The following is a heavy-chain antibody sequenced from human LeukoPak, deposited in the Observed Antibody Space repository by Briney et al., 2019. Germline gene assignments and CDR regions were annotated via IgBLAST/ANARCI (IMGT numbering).Heavy chain of an antibody. J-gene: IGHJ4*02. CDR3: ARGALITMVRGVIMTGLDY. CDR2: IYGGSNTY. V-gene: IGHV3-NL1*01. Sequence: GGSLRLSCAASGFTFSSYGMHWVRQAPGKGLEWISVIYGGSNTYYYADSVKGRFTISRDNSKNTVYLQMNSLRVEDTAIYYCARGALITMVRGVIMTGLDYWGQGTLVTVSS. CDR1: GFTFSSYG. D-gene: IGHD3-10*01.